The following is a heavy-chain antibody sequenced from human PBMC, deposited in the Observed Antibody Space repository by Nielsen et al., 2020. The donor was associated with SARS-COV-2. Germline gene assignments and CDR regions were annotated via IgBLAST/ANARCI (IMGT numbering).Heavy chain of an antibody. CDR3: ARSSTIFAPDV. V-gene: IGHV4-34*01. J-gene: IGHJ6*02. Sequence: SETLSLTCAVCGGSFSGYYWSWIRQPPGKGLEWIGEINHSGSTNYNPSLKSRVTISVDTSKNQFSLKLSSVTAADTAVYYCARSSTIFAPDVWGQGTTVTVSS. CDR1: GGSFSGYY. D-gene: IGHD3-3*01. CDR2: INHSGST.